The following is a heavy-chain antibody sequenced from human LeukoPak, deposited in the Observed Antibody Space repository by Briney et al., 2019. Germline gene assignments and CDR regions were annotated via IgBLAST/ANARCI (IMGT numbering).Heavy chain of an antibody. V-gene: IGHV4-4*09. D-gene: IGHD5-12*01. J-gene: IGHJ5*02. Sequence: SETLSFTCTVSGGSISSYYWSWVRQPPGKGLEWIGYIYTSGSTNYNPSLKSRLTISVDTSKNQFSLKLNSVTAADTAVYYCASLPRYDNGSAWGQGTLVTVSS. CDR3: ASLPRYDNGSA. CDR1: GGSISSYY. CDR2: IYTSGST.